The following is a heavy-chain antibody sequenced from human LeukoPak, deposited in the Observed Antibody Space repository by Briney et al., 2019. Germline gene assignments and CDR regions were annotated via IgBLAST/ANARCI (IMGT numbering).Heavy chain of an antibody. D-gene: IGHD1-26*01. J-gene: IGHJ5*02. V-gene: IGHV1-2*02. CDR3: ARADRLDGSPYLIGP. CDR1: GYSFTDYY. CDR2: INPNSGGT. Sequence: ASVKVSCKTSGYSFTDYYMHWVRQAPGQGLEWKGWINPNSGGTSTAQKFQGRITMTRDTSITTVYMEVSWLTSDDTAIYYCARADRLDGSPYLIGPWGQGTLVTVSS.